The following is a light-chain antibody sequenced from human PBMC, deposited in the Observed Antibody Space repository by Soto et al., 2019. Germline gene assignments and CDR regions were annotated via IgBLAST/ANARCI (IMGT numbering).Light chain of an antibody. CDR3: GSWDSSLSAYV. Sequence: QSALTQPRSVSGSPGQSVTISCTGTGSDVGAYKYVSWYQQLPGTAPKLLIYDDNKRPSGIPDRFSGSKSGTSATLGITGFQTGDEADYYCGSWDSSLSAYVFGTGTKLTVL. CDR1: GSDVGAYKY. V-gene: IGLV1-51*01. CDR2: DDN. J-gene: IGLJ1*01.